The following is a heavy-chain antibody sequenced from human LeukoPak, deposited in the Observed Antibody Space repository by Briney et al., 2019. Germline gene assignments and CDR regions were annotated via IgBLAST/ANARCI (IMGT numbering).Heavy chain of an antibody. J-gene: IGHJ4*02. V-gene: IGHV3-7*01. CDR2: IKEDGSVK. CDR1: GFTFRTDW. D-gene: IGHD2-15*01. CDR3: ARDSRRILPSD. Sequence: GGSLRLSCEGSGFTFRTDWMSWVRQAPGKGLEWVANIKEDGSVKDYVGSVKGRFTISRDNAKNSLYLQMNSLRVKDTAVYYCARDSRRILPSDWGQGTLVTVSS.